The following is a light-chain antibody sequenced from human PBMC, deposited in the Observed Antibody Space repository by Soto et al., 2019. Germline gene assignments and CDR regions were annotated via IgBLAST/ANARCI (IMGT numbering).Light chain of an antibody. J-gene: IGLJ1*01. V-gene: IGLV2-14*01. CDR2: EVN. CDR1: SSDVGGYTY. Sequence: QSALTQPASVSGSPRQSITISCTGASSDVGGYTYVSWYQQHAGKAPKLIIYEVNNRPSGVSHRFSGSKSGNTASLTISGLQAEDEADYYCSSYTSSSTLYVFGTGTRSPS. CDR3: SSYTSSSTLYV.